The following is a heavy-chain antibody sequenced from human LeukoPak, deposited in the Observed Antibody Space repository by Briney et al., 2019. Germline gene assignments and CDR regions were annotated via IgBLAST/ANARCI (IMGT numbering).Heavy chain of an antibody. J-gene: IGHJ4*02. D-gene: IGHD1-26*01. CDR1: GFTFSSYW. Sequence: GGSLRLSCAASGFTFSSYWLSWVRQAPGKGLEWVANIKEDGSARHYVDSVKGRFTISRGNAKKSLYLQMSSLRAEDTAVYYCAIAAGWEQAYWGQGTLVTVSS. V-gene: IGHV3-7*01. CDR3: AIAAGWEQAY. CDR2: IKEDGSAR.